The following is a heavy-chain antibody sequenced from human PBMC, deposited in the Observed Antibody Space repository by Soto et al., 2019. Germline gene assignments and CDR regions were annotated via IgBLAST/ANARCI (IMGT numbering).Heavy chain of an antibody. V-gene: IGHV4-59*01. CDR3: ARDQGYCSGGSCYSDAFDI. J-gene: IGHJ3*02. Sequence: SETLSLTCTVSGGSMSSYYWSWIRQPPGKGLEWIGYIYYSGSTNYNPSLKSRVTISVDTSKNQFSLKLSSVTAADTAVYYCARDQGYCSGGSCYSDAFDIWGQGTMVTVSS. CDR1: GGSMSSYY. D-gene: IGHD2-15*01. CDR2: IYYSGST.